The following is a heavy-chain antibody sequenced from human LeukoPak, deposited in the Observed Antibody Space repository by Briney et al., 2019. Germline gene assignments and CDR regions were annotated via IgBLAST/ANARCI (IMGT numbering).Heavy chain of an antibody. D-gene: IGHD5-12*01. CDR2: IYDSGST. CDR1: GGSISSYY. J-gene: IGHJ6*02. Sequence: PSETLSLTCTVAGGSISSYYWSWIRQPPGKGLEWIGYIYDSGSTNYNPSLKSRVTISVDTSKNQFSLKLSSVTAADTAVYYCARGGSGYDSFYYYGMDVWGQGTTVTVSS. CDR3: ARGGSGYDSFYYYGMDV. V-gene: IGHV4-59*01.